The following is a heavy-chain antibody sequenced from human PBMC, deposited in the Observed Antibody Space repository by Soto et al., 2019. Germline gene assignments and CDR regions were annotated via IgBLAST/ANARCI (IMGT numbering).Heavy chain of an antibody. CDR1: GCTFSSYG. V-gene: IGHV3-33*01. CDR2: IWYDGSNK. CDR3: AREEYYDYIWGSQNIDY. D-gene: IGHD3-16*01. Sequence: PGGPLRLSCAASGCTFSSYGMHWVRQAPGKGLEWVAVIWYDGSNKYYADSVKGRFTISRDNSKNTLYLQMNSLRAEDTAVYYCAREEYYDYIWGSQNIDYWGQGTLVTVSS. J-gene: IGHJ4*02.